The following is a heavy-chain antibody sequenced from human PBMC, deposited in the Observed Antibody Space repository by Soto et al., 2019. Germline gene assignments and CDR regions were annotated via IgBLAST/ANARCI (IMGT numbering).Heavy chain of an antibody. CDR3: AKGGPDGFCSGGRCYFDY. CDR2: ISWNSNII. J-gene: IGHJ4*02. V-gene: IGHV3-9*01. CDR1: GFTFDDYG. Sequence: EVQLVESGGGLVQPGRSLRLSCAASGFTFDDYGMHWVRRVPGKGLEWVSSISWNSNIIGYADSVKGRFTISRDNAKNSLYLQMNSLRPEDTALYYCAKGGPDGFCSGGRCYFDYWGQGTLVTVSS. D-gene: IGHD2-15*01.